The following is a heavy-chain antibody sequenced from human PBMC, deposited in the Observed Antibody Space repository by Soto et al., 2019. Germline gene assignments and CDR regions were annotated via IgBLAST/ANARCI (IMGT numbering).Heavy chain of an antibody. CDR1: GGTFGSYA. J-gene: IGHJ4*02. CDR2: IIPVSGAA. D-gene: IGHD2-2*01. Sequence: QVQLVQSGAEVKKPGSSVKVSCKASGGTFGSYAFSWVRQAPGQGLEGVGGIIPVSGAAHYAQKFQGRVTITADESTSTAYMELSSLSSQDTAVYYCATALGCRSTSCTLDYWGQGTRVIVSS. CDR3: ATALGCRSTSCTLDY. V-gene: IGHV1-69*01.